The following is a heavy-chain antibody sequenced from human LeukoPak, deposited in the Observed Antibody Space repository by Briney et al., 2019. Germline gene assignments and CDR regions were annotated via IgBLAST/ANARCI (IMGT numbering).Heavy chain of an antibody. V-gene: IGHV3-23*01. CDR1: GFTFSNYA. D-gene: IGHD6-19*01. CDR3: AKGGWRTGDGMNV. Sequence: GGSLRLSCAASGFTFSNYAMSWVRQAPGKGLEWVSGISASGGITYYADSVKGRFSISRDNSKNTLYLQMNTLRVDDTAVYYCAKGGWRTGDGMNVWGQGATVTVSS. J-gene: IGHJ6*02. CDR2: ISASGGIT.